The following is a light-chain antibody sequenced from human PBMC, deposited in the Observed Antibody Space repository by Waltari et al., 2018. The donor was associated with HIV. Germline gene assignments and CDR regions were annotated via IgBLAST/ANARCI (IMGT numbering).Light chain of an antibody. Sequence: QSALTQPASVSGSPGQSLTISCTGTNRNIGFYSLVSWYRQYPGKAPQLIIYGVTSRPSVVSSRFSGSKSGNTASLTISGLHVDDEADYYSSSYTSGDTVLFGGGTKLTVL. J-gene: IGLJ3*02. CDR2: GVT. V-gene: IGLV2-14*01. CDR3: SSYTSGDTVL. CDR1: NRNIGFYSL.